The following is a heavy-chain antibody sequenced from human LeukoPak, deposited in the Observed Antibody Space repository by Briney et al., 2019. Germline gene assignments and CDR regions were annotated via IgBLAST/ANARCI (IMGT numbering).Heavy chain of an antibody. J-gene: IGHJ6*02. D-gene: IGHD5-24*01. CDR3: ARPMLGDGYNYDYYNYYGMDV. Sequence: GGSLRLSCAASGFTFSSYSMNWVRQAPGKGLEWVSSISSSSSYIYYADSVKGRFTISRDNAKNSLYLQMNSLRAEDTAVYYCARPMLGDGYNYDYYNYYGMDVWGQGTTVTVSS. CDR2: ISSSSSYI. CDR1: GFTFSSYS. V-gene: IGHV3-21*04.